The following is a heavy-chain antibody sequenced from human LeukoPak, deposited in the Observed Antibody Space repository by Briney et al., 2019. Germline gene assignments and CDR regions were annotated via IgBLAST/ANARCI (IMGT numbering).Heavy chain of an antibody. V-gene: IGHV1-18*01. CDR3: ARGSEVGSQDRVYYYEMDV. D-gene: IGHD3-10*01. CDR1: GYTFTDYG. J-gene: IGHJ6*04. Sequence: AASVKVSCKGSGYTFTDYGITWVRQAPGQGLEWMGWISAYNGNTNYAQKFQGRVTMTTDTSTSTAYMELRGLRSNDTAVYYCARGSEVGSQDRVYYYEMDVWGEGTTVTVSS. CDR2: ISAYNGNT.